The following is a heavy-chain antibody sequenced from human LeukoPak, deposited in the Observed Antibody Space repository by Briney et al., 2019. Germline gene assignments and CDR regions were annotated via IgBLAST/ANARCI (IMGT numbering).Heavy chain of an antibody. CDR1: GFTVSSNY. CDR3: ARGGPYSSGWYGCFDY. D-gene: IGHD6-19*01. J-gene: IGHJ4*02. CDR2: IYSGGDT. V-gene: IGHV3-53*01. Sequence: GGSLRLSCAASGFTVSSNYMSWVRQAPGKGLEWVSVIYSGGDTYYADSVKGRFTISRDNSKNTLYLQMNSLRAEDTAVYYCARGGPYSSGWYGCFDYWGQGTLVTVSS.